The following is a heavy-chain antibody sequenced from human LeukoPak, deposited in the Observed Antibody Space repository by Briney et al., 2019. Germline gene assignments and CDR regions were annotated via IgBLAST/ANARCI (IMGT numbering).Heavy chain of an antibody. CDR1: GFTFSDYY. CDR3: ATAYGYVDY. D-gene: IGHD3-10*01. V-gene: IGHV4-34*01. J-gene: IGHJ4*02. Sequence: GSLRLSCAASGFTFSDYYWSWIRQPPGKGLEWIGEINHSGSTNYNPSLKSRVTISVDTSKNQFSLKLSSVTAADTAVYYCATAYGYVDYWGQGTLVTVSS. CDR2: INHSGST.